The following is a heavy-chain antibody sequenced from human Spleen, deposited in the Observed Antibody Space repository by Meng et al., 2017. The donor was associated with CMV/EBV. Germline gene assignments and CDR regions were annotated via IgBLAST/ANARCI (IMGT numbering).Heavy chain of an antibody. D-gene: IGHD1-26*01. CDR3: ATGSGDFDH. Sequence: GQLQRSGPGLLKPSATLSLTCTVAGGYFNNWFVSWIRQPAGKKLEWIGRVYINDNTNYNPSFRSRVIMSVAASNHQFPLKLTSVTAADTAVYYCATGSGDFDHWGQGTLVTVSS. J-gene: IGHJ4*02. V-gene: IGHV4-4*07. CDR2: VYINDNT. CDR1: GGYFNNWF.